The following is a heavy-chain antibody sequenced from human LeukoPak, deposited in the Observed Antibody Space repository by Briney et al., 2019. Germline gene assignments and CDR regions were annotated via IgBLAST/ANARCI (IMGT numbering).Heavy chain of an antibody. D-gene: IGHD3-9*01. J-gene: IGHJ3*01. CDR2: INYSGST. V-gene: IGHV4-59*01. CDR3: ARDSGYAFDL. CDR1: GGSISSYY. Sequence: SETLSLTCTVSGGSISSYYWSWIRQPPGKGLEWIGYINYSGSTNYNPSLKSRVTIPVDTSKNQFSLKLSSVTAADTAVYYCARDSGYAFDLWGQGTMVTVSS.